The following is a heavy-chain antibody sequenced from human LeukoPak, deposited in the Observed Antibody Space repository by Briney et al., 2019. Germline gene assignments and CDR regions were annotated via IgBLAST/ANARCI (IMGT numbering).Heavy chain of an antibody. Sequence: GGSLRLSCAASGFTFDDYAMHWVRQAPGKGLEWVSLISWDGGGTYYADSVKGRFSISRDNSKNSLYLQMNSLRAEDTALYYCAKDMASYYYASGNIDYWGQGTLVTVSS. CDR1: GFTFDDYA. V-gene: IGHV3-43D*03. D-gene: IGHD3-10*01. J-gene: IGHJ4*02. CDR2: ISWDGGGT. CDR3: AKDMASYYYASGNIDY.